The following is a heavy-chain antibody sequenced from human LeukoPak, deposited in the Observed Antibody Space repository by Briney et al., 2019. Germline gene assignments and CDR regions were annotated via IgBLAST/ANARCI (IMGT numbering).Heavy chain of an antibody. D-gene: IGHD5-18*01. J-gene: IGHJ4*02. V-gene: IGHV3-74*01. CDR1: GFTFSSIW. Sequence: GGSLRLSCAASGFTFSSIWMHWVRQAPGKGLVWVSRIKGDGSGTSYADSVEGRFTISRDNSKNTLYLQMNSLRAEDTAVYYCARDLLDTAMAAFDYWGQGTLVTVSS. CDR3: ARDLLDTAMAAFDY. CDR2: IKGDGSGT.